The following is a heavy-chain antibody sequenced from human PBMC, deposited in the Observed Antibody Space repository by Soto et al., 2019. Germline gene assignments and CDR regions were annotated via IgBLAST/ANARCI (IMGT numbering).Heavy chain of an antibody. CDR3: ARILYSSQRDGVDV. D-gene: IGHD2-8*01. Sequence: GWSLRLSCAASGFTFGSYPMTWVRQAPGKGLEWVSSISSGSDTIFYADSVKGRFTISRDNSRSTLYLQMNRLRAEDMAIYYCARILYSSQRDGVDVWGQGTTVTVSS. J-gene: IGHJ6*02. CDR1: GFTFGSYP. CDR2: ISSGSDTI. V-gene: IGHV3-23*01.